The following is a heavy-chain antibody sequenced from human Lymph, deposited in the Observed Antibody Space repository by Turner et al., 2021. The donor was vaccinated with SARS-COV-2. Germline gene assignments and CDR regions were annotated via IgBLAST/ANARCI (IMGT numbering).Heavy chain of an antibody. CDR2: IKQDGSEK. D-gene: IGHD1-26*01. V-gene: IGHV3-7*01. CDR3: ARMGSSSWYFDY. J-gene: IGHJ4*02. CDR1: GFTFSYYW. Sequence: EVQLVESGGGLVQPGGSLRLSCAALGFTFSYYWMSWVRQAPGKGLEWVANIKQDGSEKYYVDSVKGRFTISRDNAKNSLFLQMNSLRAEDTAVYYCARMGSSSWYFDYWGQGTLVTVSS.